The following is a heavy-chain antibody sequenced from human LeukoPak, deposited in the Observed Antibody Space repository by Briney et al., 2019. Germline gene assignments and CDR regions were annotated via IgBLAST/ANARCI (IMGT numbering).Heavy chain of an antibody. V-gene: IGHV1-2*02. CDR2: INXNSGGX. CDR1: GYTFTGYX. J-gene: IGHJ4*02. CDR3: ARDRLAFDY. Sequence: ASVKVSCKASGYTFTGYXMXWVRQAPGQGLEWMGWINXNSGGXXXXQXFQGRXXXTRDTSISTAYMELSRLRSDDTAVYYCARDRLAFDYWGQGTLVTVSS.